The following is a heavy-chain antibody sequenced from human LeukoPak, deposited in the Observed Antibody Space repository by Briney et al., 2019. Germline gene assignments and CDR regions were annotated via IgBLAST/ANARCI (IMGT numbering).Heavy chain of an antibody. CDR1: GFIFSNSA. V-gene: IGHV3-30*02. CDR3: AKDILPGVGSFDY. D-gene: IGHD2-2*02. CDR2: ISEDGTKK. Sequence: PGGSLRLSCAASGFIFSNSAIHWVRQSPGKGLEWVAFISEDGTKKFYVDSVKDRFTISRDNSKNTLYLQMTSLRPEDTAVYYCAKDILPGVGSFDYWDQGTLVTVSS. J-gene: IGHJ4*02.